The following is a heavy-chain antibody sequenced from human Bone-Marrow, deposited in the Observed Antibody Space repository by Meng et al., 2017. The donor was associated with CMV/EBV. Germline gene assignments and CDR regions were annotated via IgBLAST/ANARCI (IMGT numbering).Heavy chain of an antibody. CDR3: ARSSSWYGEFDY. Sequence: SVKVSCKASGGTFSTYAISWVRQAPGQGLEWMGGIIPIFGTANYAQKFQGRVTITTDESTSTAYMELSSLRSEDTAVYYCARSSSWYGEFDYWDQGTLVTVSS. CDR2: IIPIFGTA. J-gene: IGHJ4*02. V-gene: IGHV1-69*05. CDR1: GGTFSTYA. D-gene: IGHD6-13*01.